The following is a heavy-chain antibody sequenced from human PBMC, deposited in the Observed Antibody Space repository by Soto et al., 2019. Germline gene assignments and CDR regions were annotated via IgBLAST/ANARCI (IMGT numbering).Heavy chain of an antibody. Sequence: EVQLVESGGGLVQPGGSLRLSCAASGFTFSSYWMHWVRQAPGKGLVWVSRINSDGSSTSYADSVKGRFTICRDNAKNTLYLQMNSLRAEDTAGYYWARDGEDYGDKYGGWAAFDGWGQGTMVTVSS. CDR1: GFTFSSYW. D-gene: IGHD4-17*01. V-gene: IGHV3-74*01. CDR2: INSDGSST. J-gene: IGHJ3*01. CDR3: ARDGEDYGDKYGGWAAFDG.